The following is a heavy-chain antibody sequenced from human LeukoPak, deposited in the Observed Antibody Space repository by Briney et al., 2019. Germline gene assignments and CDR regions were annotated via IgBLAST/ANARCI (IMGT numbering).Heavy chain of an antibody. CDR3: ARGNYDSSGYFDY. D-gene: IGHD3-22*01. CDR1: GGSISSYY. CDR2: IYYSGST. V-gene: IGHV4-59*01. J-gene: IGHJ4*02. Sequence: SETLSITCTVSGGSISSYYWSWIRQPPGKGLEWIGYIYYSGSTNYNPSLKSRVTISVDTSKNQFSLKLSSVTAADTAVYYCARGNYDSSGYFDYWGQGTLVTVSS.